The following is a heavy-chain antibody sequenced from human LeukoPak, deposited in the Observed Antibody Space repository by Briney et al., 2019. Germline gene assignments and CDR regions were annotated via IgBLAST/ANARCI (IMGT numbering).Heavy chain of an antibody. CDR2: TYYRSQWYY. CDR3: VRGNYNFDY. Sequence: KPSQTLSLTCAISGESVSSTGASWNWIRQSPSRGLEWLGRTYYRSQWYYEYALSVKSRIIVAPDTSMNQFSLQLNSVTPEDTAVYYCVRGNYNFDYWGQGSLVTVSS. CDR1: GESVSSTGAS. J-gene: IGHJ4*02. D-gene: IGHD5-24*01. V-gene: IGHV6-1*01.